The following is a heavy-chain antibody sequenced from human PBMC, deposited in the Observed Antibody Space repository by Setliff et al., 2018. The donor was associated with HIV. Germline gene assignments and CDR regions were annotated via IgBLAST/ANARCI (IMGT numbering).Heavy chain of an antibody. CDR2: IYYSGST. V-gene: IGHV4-59*06. Sequence: PSETLSLTCTVSGGSISGHYWNWIRQHPGKGLEWIGYIYYSGSTYYSPSLKSRVTISEDTSKNQFSLKMRSVTAADTAVYYCATSPAGEILGSRPFYFDYWGQGTLVTVSS. J-gene: IGHJ4*02. D-gene: IGHD3-10*01. CDR1: GGSISGHY. CDR3: ATSPAGEILGSRPFYFDY.